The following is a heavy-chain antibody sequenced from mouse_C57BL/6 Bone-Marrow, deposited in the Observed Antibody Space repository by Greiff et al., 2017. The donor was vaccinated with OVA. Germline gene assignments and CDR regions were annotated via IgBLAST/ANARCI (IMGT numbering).Heavy chain of an antibody. D-gene: IGHD2-13*01. J-gene: IGHJ4*01. CDR2: ISRGGDYI. CDR1: GFTFSSYA. CDR3: TSDRDYTRYAMDY. Sequence: EVQGVESGAGLVKPGGSLKLSCAASGFTFSSYAMSWVRQTPETRLEWVAYISRGGDYIYYADTVKGRFTLSRDNARNTLYLHMSSLTSETTAMYYCTSDRDYTRYAMDYWGQGTSVTVSS. V-gene: IGHV5-9-1*02.